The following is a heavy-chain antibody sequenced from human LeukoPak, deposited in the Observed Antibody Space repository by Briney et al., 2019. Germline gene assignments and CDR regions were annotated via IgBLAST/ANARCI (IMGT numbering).Heavy chain of an antibody. CDR1: GGSFSGYY. J-gene: IGHJ4*02. V-gene: IGHV4-34*01. CDR3: ARAAVTTDLDY. Sequence: SETLSLTCAVYGGSFSGYYWSWIRQPPGKGLEWIGEINHSGSTNYNPSLKSRVTISVDTSKNQFSLKLSSVTAADTAVYYCARAAVTTDLDYWGQGTLVTVSS. CDR2: INHSGST. D-gene: IGHD4-17*01.